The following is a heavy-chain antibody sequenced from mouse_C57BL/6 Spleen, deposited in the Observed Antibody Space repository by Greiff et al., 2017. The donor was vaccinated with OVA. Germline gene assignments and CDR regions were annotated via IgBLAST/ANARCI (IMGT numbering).Heavy chain of an antibody. CDR1: GFTFSSYT. Sequence: EVKLMESGGGLVKPGGSLKLSCAASGFTFSSYTMSWVRQTPEKRLEWVATISGGGGNTYYPDSVKGRFTISRDNAKNTLYLQMSSLRSEDTALYYCARQRYYGSSFYYFDYWGQGTTLTVSS. CDR2: ISGGGGNT. CDR3: ARQRYYGSSFYYFDY. J-gene: IGHJ2*01. V-gene: IGHV5-9*01. D-gene: IGHD1-1*01.